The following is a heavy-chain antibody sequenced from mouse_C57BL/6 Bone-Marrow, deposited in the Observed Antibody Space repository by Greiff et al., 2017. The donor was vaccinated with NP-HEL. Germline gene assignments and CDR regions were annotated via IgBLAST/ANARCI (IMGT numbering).Heavy chain of an antibody. J-gene: IGHJ4*01. D-gene: IGHD1-1*01. CDR3: APITTVVAYYYAMGY. CDR2: IYPRSGNT. V-gene: IGHV1-81*01. CDR1: GYTFTSYG. Sequence: QVQLKESGAELARPGASVKLSCKASGYTFTSYGISWVKQRTGQGLEWIGEIYPRSGNTYYNEKFKGKATLTADKSSSTAYMELRSLTSEDSAVYFCAPITTVVAYYYAMGYWGQGTSVTVSS.